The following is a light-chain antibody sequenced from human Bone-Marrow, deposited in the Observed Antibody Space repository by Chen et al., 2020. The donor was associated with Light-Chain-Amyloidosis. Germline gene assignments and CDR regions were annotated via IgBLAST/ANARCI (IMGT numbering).Light chain of an antibody. V-gene: IGLV3-25*03. CDR3: QSADSSGTYEVI. CDR2: RDT. J-gene: IGLJ2*01. CDR1: DLPTKY. Sequence: SYELTQPPSVPVAHGQTARITCSGDDLPTKYAYWYQQKPGQAPVLVIHRDTERPSGISERFSGSSSGTTATLTISGVQAEYEADYHCQSADSSGTYEVIFGGGTKLTVL.